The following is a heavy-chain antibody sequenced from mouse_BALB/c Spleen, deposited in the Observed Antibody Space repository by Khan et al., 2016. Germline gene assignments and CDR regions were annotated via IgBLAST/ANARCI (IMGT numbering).Heavy chain of an antibody. CDR2: INSNGGST. CDR3: ARASSWLAY. V-gene: IGHV5-6-3*01. Sequence: EVELVESGGGLVQPGGSLKFSCAASGFTFRTYGMSWVRQTPDKRLELVATINSNGGSTYYPDRVKGRFTISRDNAKNTLYLQMSSLKSEDTAMYYCARASSWLAYWGQGTLVTVSA. J-gene: IGHJ3*01. CDR1: GFTFRTYG.